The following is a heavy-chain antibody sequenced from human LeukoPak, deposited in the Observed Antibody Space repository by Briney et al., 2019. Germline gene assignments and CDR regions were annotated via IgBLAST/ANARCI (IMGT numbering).Heavy chain of an antibody. V-gene: IGHV3-11*01. J-gene: IGHJ4*02. D-gene: IGHD2-15*01. Sequence: GGSLRLSCAASEFTFSDYYMSWIRQAPGKGLEWVSYISSSGSTIYYADSVKGRFTISRDNAKNSLYLQMNSLRAEDTAVYYCARDPGQVVAANYYFDYWGQGTLVTVSS. CDR3: ARDPGQVVAANYYFDY. CDR1: EFTFSDYY. CDR2: ISSSGSTI.